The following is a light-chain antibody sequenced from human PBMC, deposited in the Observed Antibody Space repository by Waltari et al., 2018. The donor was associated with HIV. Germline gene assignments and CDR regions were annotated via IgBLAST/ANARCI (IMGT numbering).Light chain of an antibody. CDR3: CSYAGSSTLV. CDR1: SSDVGCYNS. CDR2: DVS. Sequence: QSALTQPASVSGSPGQSITIPCTGPSSDVGCYNSVYWYQQHPGKAPKLMIYDVSKRPSGVSKRFSGSKSGNTASLTISGLQAEDEADYYCCSYAGSSTLVFGGGTKLTVL. V-gene: IGLV2-23*02. J-gene: IGLJ2*01.